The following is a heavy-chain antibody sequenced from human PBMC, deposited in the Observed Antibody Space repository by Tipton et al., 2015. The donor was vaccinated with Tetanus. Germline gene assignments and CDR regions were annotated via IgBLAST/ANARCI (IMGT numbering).Heavy chain of an antibody. CDR2: IKHDGREN. CDR1: GFTFSDYW. V-gene: IGHV3-7*05. Sequence: SLRLSCAASGFTFSDYWMTWVRQAPRKGLEWVANIKHDGRENYYVDSVKGRFTISRDNAKNSLYLQMNSLGAEDTALYYGAKDTGVTPHYGMDVWGQGTTVTVSS. J-gene: IGHJ6*02. CDR3: AKDTGVTPHYGMDV. D-gene: IGHD2-21*02.